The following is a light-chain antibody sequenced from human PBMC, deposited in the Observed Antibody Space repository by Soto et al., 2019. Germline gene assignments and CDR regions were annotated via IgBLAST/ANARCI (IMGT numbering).Light chain of an antibody. V-gene: IGLV1-40*01. CDR3: QSYDSSLDVV. Sequence: QSVLTQPPSVSGAPGQRVTISCTGSSSNIGAGYDVDWYQQLPGTAPKLLIYGNSNRPSGVPDRFSGSKSGTSASLAITGLQAEDEADYYCQSYDSSLDVVFGGVTKLTVL. CDR2: GNS. CDR1: SSNIGAGYD. J-gene: IGLJ2*01.